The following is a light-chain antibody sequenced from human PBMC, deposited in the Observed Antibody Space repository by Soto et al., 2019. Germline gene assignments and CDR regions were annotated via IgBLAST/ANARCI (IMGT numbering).Light chain of an antibody. CDR3: CSYAGSSPV. CDR2: EAS. V-gene: IGLV2-23*01. J-gene: IGLJ2*01. Sequence: QLVLTQSASVSGSPGQSITISCTGTRSDVGSYNLVSWYQQHPGKAPKLMIYEASKRPSGVSNRFSGSKSGNTASLTISGLQAEDEGDYYCCSYAGSSPVFGGGTQLTVL. CDR1: RSDVGSYNL.